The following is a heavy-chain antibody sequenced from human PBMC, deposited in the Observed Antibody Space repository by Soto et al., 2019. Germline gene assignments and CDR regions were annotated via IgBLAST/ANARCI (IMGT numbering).Heavy chain of an antibody. V-gene: IGHV3-48*02. D-gene: IGHD3-16*01. CDR3: ARLYTTSRVGAWFDP. Sequence: EGQLVESGGGLVLPGGSLRLSCAASGFIFSTYTLNWVRPAPGKGLEWVSYISAGSDAIHYADSVKGRFTVSRDNAKNSLFLQMNSLRDEDTAVYYCARLYTTSRVGAWFDPWGQGTLVTVSS. CDR1: GFIFSTYT. J-gene: IGHJ5*02. CDR2: ISAGSDAI.